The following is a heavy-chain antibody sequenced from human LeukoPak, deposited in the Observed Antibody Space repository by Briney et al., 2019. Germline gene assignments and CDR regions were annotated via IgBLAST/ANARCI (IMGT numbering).Heavy chain of an antibody. CDR3: ASSGSALYYFDY. V-gene: IGHV3-53*01. D-gene: IGHD3-22*01. Sequence: GGSLRLSCAVSGFTFSDYYMSWVRQAPGKGLEWVSVIYSGGSTYYADSVKGRFTISRDNSKNTLYLQMNSLRAEDTAVYYCASSGSALYYFDYWGQGTLVTVSS. CDR1: GFTFSDYY. J-gene: IGHJ4*02. CDR2: IYSGGST.